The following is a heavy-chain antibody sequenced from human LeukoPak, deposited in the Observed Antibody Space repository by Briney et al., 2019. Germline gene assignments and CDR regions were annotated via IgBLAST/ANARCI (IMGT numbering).Heavy chain of an antibody. V-gene: IGHV4-39*07. D-gene: IGHD2-8*01. CDR2: IYYTGST. CDR3: TAEKNGSPHY. J-gene: IGHJ4*02. CDR1: RGSVSSSTYY. Sequence: PSETLSLTCTVSRGSVSSSTYYWSWVRQPPGKGLEWIASIYYTGSTYYNPSLKSRVTISLDMSKIEFFLTMTSVTAADTAVYFCTAEKNGSPHYWGQGTQVTVSS.